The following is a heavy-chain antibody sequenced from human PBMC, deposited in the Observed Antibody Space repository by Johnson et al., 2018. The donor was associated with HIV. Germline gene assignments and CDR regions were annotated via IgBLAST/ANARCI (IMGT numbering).Heavy chain of an antibody. D-gene: IGHD2-2*01. CDR3: ARDVVPAANAFDI. Sequence: VQLVESGGGLVQPGGSLRLSCAASGFTVSSNYMSWVRQAPGKGLEWVSVIYSGGSTYYADSVKGRFTISRDNAKNSLYLQMNSLRAEDTAVYYYARDVVPAANAFDIWGQGIMVIVSS. CDR1: GFTVSSNY. J-gene: IGHJ3*02. V-gene: IGHV3-66*01. CDR2: IYSGGST.